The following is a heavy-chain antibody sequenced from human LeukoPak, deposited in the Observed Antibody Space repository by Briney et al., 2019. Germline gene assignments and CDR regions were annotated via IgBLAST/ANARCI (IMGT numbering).Heavy chain of an antibody. CDR1: CYSFTSYW. Sequence: AESLMISSKAACYSFTSYWIWWVRQLPGRGLEGRGRIDPSDCYTNYSPSFQGHVTMSADKSISTAYLQWSSLKASATAMYYCASSTYGSGSYYGHPASYYYYGMDVWGQGTTVTVSS. J-gene: IGHJ6*02. CDR2: IDPSDCYT. CDR3: ASSTYGSGSYYGHPASYYYYGMDV. V-gene: IGHV5-10-1*01. D-gene: IGHD3-10*01.